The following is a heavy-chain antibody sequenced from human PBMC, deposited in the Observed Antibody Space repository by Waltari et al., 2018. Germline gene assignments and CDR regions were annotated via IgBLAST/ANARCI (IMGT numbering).Heavy chain of an antibody. D-gene: IGHD2-8*01. CDR1: GYSISSGYY. CDR2: IYHSGST. Sequence: QVQLQESGPALEKPSETLSLTCAVSGYSISSGYYWGWIRQPPGKGLEWIGRIYHSGSTYYNPALKSRVTISVDTSKNQFSLKLSSVTAADTAVYYCARLLNGAFDFWGQGTMVTVSS. J-gene: IGHJ3*01. V-gene: IGHV4-38-2*01. CDR3: ARLLNGAFDF.